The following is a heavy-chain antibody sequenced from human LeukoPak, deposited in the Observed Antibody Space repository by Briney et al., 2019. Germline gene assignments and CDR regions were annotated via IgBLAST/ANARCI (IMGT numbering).Heavy chain of an antibody. Sequence: GGSLRLSCAASGFTFSSYAMSWVRQAPGKGLEWVSAISGSGGSTYYADSVKGRFTISRDNSKNTLYLQMNSLRAEDTAVYYCARESMVRGVYYYYYGMDVWGQGTTVTVSS. CDR1: GFTFSSYA. CDR2: ISGSGGST. V-gene: IGHV3-23*01. CDR3: ARESMVRGVYYYYYGMDV. D-gene: IGHD3-10*01. J-gene: IGHJ6*02.